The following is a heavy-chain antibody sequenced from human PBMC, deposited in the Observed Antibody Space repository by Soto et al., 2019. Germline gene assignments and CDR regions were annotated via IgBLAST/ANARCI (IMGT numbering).Heavy chain of an antibody. CDR2: ISGSGGST. CDR3: AKLYSGYSSPRYFDY. J-gene: IGHJ4*02. V-gene: IGHV3-23*01. D-gene: IGHD5-12*01. CDR1: GFTFSSYA. Sequence: EVQLLESGEGLVQPGGSLRLSCAASGFTFSSYAMSWVRQAPGKGLEWVSAISGSGGSTYYADSVKGRFTISRDNSKNTLYLQMNSLRADDTAVYYCAKLYSGYSSPRYFDYWGQGTLVTVSS.